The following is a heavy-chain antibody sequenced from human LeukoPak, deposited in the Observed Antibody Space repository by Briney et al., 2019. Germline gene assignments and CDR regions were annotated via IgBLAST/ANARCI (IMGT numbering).Heavy chain of an antibody. J-gene: IGHJ6*02. CDR2: IYHNGNT. D-gene: IGHD2-2*01. CDR1: GASTSSVDYY. CDR3: ARVRLEKVRAYYGMDV. Sequence: SQTLSLTCTVSGASTSSVDYYWTWIRQTPGEGLERIGFIYHNGNTQYNPSLKSAITISIDTSKNQFSLTLSSVTAADTAVYYCARVRLEKVRAYYGMDVWGQGTTVTVSS. V-gene: IGHV4-30-4*01.